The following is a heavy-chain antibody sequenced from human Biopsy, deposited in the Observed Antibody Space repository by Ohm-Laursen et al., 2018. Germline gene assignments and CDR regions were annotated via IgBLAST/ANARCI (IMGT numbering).Heavy chain of an antibody. Sequence: ASVKASCKASGYSFTGYYIHWARQAPGHGVEWMGWVTPESGATKYAQKFQGRVTMSRDTSITTVYLELNTLRSDDTAVYYCARGGVVPTVTRFDPWGQGTQVTVSS. CDR2: VTPESGAT. D-gene: IGHD3-10*01. CDR1: GYSFTGYY. CDR3: ARGGVVPTVTRFDP. V-gene: IGHV1-2*02. J-gene: IGHJ5*02.